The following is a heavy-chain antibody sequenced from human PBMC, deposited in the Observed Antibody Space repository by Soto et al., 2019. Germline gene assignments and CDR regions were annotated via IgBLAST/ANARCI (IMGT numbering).Heavy chain of an antibody. V-gene: IGHV1-3*01. CDR3: AKLLPFLYSGYDYGYFDY. J-gene: IGHJ4*02. CDR2: INAGNGNT. Sequence: ASVKVSCKASGYTFSNYGIHWVRQAPGQRLEWMGLINAGNGNTKYSQKFQGRVTLTRDTSASTAYMELSSLRSEDTAVYYCAKLLPFLYSGYDYGYFDYWGQGTLVTVSS. CDR1: GYTFSNYG. D-gene: IGHD5-12*01.